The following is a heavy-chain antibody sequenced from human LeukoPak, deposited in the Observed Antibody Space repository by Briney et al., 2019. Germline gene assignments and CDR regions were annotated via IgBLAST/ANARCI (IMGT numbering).Heavy chain of an antibody. V-gene: IGHV3-11*05. CDR3: ARDLVAAATTGAYYFEY. Sequence: GGSLRLSCAASGFMFTDYYMSWFRQTLGKGLEWLSYISPSSAYTNFADSVKGRFTISRDNAKNSLYLQMNSLRVEDTAVYYCARDLVAAATTGAYYFEYWGQGTLVTVSS. CDR2: ISPSSAYT. J-gene: IGHJ4*02. CDR1: GFMFTDYY. D-gene: IGHD6-25*01.